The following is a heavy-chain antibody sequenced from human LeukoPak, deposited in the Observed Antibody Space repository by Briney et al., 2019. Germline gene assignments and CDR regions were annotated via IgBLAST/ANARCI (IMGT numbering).Heavy chain of an antibody. CDR2: ISYDGSHK. CDR3: ARVSRDTYYDFWSGLSPYYYYYYYMDV. V-gene: IGHV3-30*19. J-gene: IGHJ6*03. Sequence: GGSLRLSCAASGLSLTTHGMHWVRQAPGKGLVWGAVISYDGSHKYYADSVKGRFTISRDNSKNTLYLQMNSLRAEDTAVYYCARVSRDTYYDFWSGLSPYYYYYYYMDVWGKGTTVTVSS. D-gene: IGHD3-3*01. CDR1: GLSLTTHG.